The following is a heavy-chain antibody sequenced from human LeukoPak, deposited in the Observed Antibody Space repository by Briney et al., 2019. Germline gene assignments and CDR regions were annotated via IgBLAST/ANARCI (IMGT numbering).Heavy chain of an antibody. CDR3: ARGHGSGSYFQTPFDY. CDR1: GFTFSSYS. CDR2: ISSSSSYI. D-gene: IGHD3-10*01. J-gene: IGHJ4*02. V-gene: IGHV3-21*01. Sequence: PGGSLRLSCAASGFTFSSYSMNWVRQAPGKGLEWVSSISSSSSYIYYADSVKGRSTISRDNAKNSLYLQMNSLRAEDTALYYCARGHGSGSYFQTPFDYWGQGTLVTVSS.